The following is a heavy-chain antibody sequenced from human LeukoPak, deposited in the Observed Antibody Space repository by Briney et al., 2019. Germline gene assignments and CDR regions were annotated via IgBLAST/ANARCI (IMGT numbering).Heavy chain of an antibody. J-gene: IGHJ4*02. CDR1: GFTFSSYS. CDR3: ARDISSGWYWSY. CDR2: ISSSSSYI. V-gene: IGHV3-21*01. D-gene: IGHD6-19*01. Sequence: PGGSLRLSCAASGFTFSSYSMNWVRQAPGKGLEWVSSISSSSSYIYYADSVKGRFTISRDNAKNSLYLQMNSLRAEDTAVYYCARDISSGWYWSYWGQGTLVTVSS.